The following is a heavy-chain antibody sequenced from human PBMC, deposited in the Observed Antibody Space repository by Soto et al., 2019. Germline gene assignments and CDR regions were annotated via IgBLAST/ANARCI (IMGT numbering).Heavy chain of an antibody. J-gene: IGHJ4*02. V-gene: IGHV4-31*03. D-gene: IGHD3-22*01. CDR2: IYYSGST. CDR1: GGSISSGGYY. CDR3: STVRYYDSSGYYDYFDY. Sequence: PSETLSLTCTVSGGSISSGGYYWSWIRQHPGKGLEWIGYIYYSGSTYYNPSLKSRVTISVDTSKNQFSLKLSSVTAADTAVYYCSTVRYYDSSGYYDYFDYWGQGTLVTAPQ.